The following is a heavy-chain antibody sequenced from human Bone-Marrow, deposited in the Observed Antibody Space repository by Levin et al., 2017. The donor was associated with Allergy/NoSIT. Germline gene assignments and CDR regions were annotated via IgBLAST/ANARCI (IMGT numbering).Heavy chain of an antibody. CDR3: AKVRRCCSSSSCYFDP. CDR2: FHHSGTT. D-gene: IGHD2-2*01. J-gene: IGHJ5*02. CDR1: GASISNINW. V-gene: IGHV4-4*02. Sequence: SETLSLTCTVSGASISNINWSWVRQFPGKGLKWIGEFHHSGTTNYNPSLKGRIAISADTSKNQFSLEVISVTDADTAVYYCAKVRRCCSSSSCYFDPWGQGIQVTVSP.